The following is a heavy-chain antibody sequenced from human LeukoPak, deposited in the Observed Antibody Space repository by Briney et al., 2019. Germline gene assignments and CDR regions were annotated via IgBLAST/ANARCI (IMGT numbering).Heavy chain of an antibody. CDR1: GFIFSEYW. V-gene: IGHV3-74*01. Sequence: GGSLRLSCAASGFIFSEYWMHWVRQAPGKGLVWVSRINSDGNSTNYADSVKGRFSISRDNAKNTLYLQMNSLRAEDTAVYYCARGSTFYGSGSRERYFDYWGQGTLVTVSS. CDR3: ARGSTFYGSGSRERYFDY. D-gene: IGHD3-10*01. CDR2: INSDGNST. J-gene: IGHJ4*02.